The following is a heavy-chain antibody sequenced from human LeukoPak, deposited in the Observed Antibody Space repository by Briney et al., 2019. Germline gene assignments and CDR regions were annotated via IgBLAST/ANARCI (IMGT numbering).Heavy chain of an antibody. J-gene: IGHJ4*02. CDR2: ISSGSSYT. V-gene: IGHV3-21*01. Sequence: GGSLRLSCAASGFTFSSYSMDWVRQAPGKGLEWVSSISSGSSYTYYADSVKGRFTISRDNAKNSLYLQMNSLRAEDTAVYYCARDYYSSSGYWGLGTLVTVSS. CDR1: GFTFSSYS. CDR3: ARDYYSSSGY. D-gene: IGHD6-13*01.